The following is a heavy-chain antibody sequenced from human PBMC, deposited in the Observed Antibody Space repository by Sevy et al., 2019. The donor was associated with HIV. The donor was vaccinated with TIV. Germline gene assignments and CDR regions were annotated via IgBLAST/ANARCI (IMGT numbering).Heavy chain of an antibody. J-gene: IGHJ4*02. V-gene: IGHV3-49*03. Sequence: GGSLRLSCTASGFTFADYGMGWFRQAPGKGLEWVGFIRGKAHGGTTEYAASVKDRFTISRDDSKSIAYLQMNSLKNEDTAVYFCSRNGEDYYDILTGQFHFDYWGQGALVTVSS. CDR3: SRNGEDYYDILTGQFHFDY. CDR1: GFTFADYG. D-gene: IGHD3-9*01. CDR2: IRGKAHGGTT.